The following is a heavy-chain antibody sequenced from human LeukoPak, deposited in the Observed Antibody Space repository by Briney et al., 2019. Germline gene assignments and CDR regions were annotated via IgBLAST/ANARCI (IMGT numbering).Heavy chain of an antibody. CDR3: ARENCSGTSCYYYFDY. CDR1: GGTFSTYA. Sequence: SVKVSCKASGGTFSTYAVSGVRQAPGQGLEGMGGIIPIFGTANYAQKFQGRVTITADESTSTAYMELGSLTSEDTAVYYCARENCSGTSCYYYFDYWGQGTLVTVSS. D-gene: IGHD2-2*01. V-gene: IGHV1-69*13. J-gene: IGHJ4*02. CDR2: IIPIFGTA.